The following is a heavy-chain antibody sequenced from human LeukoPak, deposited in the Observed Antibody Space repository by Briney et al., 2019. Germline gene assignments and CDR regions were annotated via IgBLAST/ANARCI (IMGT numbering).Heavy chain of an antibody. V-gene: IGHV3-23*01. D-gene: IGHD3-3*01. Sequence: GGSLRLSCAASGFTFYSYAMTWVRQAPGKGLEWVSALGTNGDSTFYADSVKGRFTISRDNSKNTLYLQMDSLTAEDTAVYYCAKVHEGNTMYPEYWGQGTLVTVSS. J-gene: IGHJ4*02. CDR2: LGTNGDST. CDR1: GFTFYSYA. CDR3: AKVHEGNTMYPEY.